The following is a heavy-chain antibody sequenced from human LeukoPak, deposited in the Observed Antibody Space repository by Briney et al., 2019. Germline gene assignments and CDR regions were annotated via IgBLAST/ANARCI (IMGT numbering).Heavy chain of an antibody. CDR1: GFTFSSYE. J-gene: IGHJ6*04. Sequence: PGGSLRLSCAGSGFTFSSYEMSWIRQAPGRGLEWVSYISRGGSSTYYADSVKGRFTISRDNAKNSLYLQMNSLRPEDTAVYYCAELGITMIGGVWGKGTTVTISS. CDR2: ISRGGSST. V-gene: IGHV3-48*03. D-gene: IGHD3-10*02. CDR3: AELGITMIGGV.